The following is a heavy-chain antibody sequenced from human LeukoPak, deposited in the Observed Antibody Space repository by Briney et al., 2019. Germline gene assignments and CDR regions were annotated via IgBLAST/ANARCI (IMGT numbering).Heavy chain of an antibody. D-gene: IGHD6-6*01. Sequence: SETLSLTCAVYGGSFSGYYWSWIRQPPGKGLEWIGEINHSGSTNYNPSLKSRVTISVDTSKNQFSLKLSSVTAADTAVYYCAREENRIAARRGSFDYWGQGTLVTVSS. V-gene: IGHV4-34*01. J-gene: IGHJ4*02. CDR1: GGSFSGYY. CDR2: INHSGST. CDR3: AREENRIAARRGSFDY.